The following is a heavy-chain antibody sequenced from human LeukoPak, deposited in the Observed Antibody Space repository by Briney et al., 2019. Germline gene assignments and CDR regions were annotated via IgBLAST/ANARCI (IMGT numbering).Heavy chain of an antibody. V-gene: IGHV4-34*01. CDR2: INHSGST. J-gene: IGHJ4*02. Sequence: PSETLSLTCAVYGGSFSGYYWSWIRQPPGKGLEWIGEINHSGSTNYNPSLKSRVTISVDTSKNQFSLKLSSVTAADTAVYYCASVAVAGYYFDYWGQGTLVTVSS. CDR3: ASVAVAGYYFDY. D-gene: IGHD6-19*01. CDR1: GGSFSGYY.